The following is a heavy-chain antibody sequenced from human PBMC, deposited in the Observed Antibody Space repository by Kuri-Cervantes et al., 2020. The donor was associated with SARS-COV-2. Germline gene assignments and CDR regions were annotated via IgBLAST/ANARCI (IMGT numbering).Heavy chain of an antibody. CDR3: AHTGLTFGGVIVAHDY. V-gene: IGHV2-5*02. J-gene: IGHJ4*02. D-gene: IGHD3-16*02. Sequence: SGPTLVKPTQTLTLTCTFSGFSLSTSGVGVGWIRQPPGKALGWLALIYWDDDKRYSPSLKSRLTITKDTSKNQVVLTMTNMDPVDTATYYCAHTGLTFGGVIVAHDYWGQGTLVTVSS. CDR1: GFSLSTSGVG. CDR2: IYWDDDK.